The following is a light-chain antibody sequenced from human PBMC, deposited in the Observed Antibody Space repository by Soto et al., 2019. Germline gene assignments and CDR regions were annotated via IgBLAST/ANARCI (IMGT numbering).Light chain of an antibody. CDR2: DVS. CDR1: SSDVGGYNY. J-gene: IGLJ1*01. CDR3: CSYAGSYTFV. Sequence: QSALTQPRSVSGSPGQSVTISCTGTSSDVGGYNYVSWYQQYPGKAPKLMIYDVSTRPSVVPDRFSGSKSGNTASLTISGLQAEDEADYYCCSYAGSYTFVFGTGTKLTVL. V-gene: IGLV2-11*01.